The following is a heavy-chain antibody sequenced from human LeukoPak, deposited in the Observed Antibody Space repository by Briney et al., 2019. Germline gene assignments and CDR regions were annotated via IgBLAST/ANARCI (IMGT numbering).Heavy chain of an antibody. D-gene: IGHD3-9*01. CDR3: AKGPNYDILTGWRKTYNAFDI. CDR1: GFTFSSYA. V-gene: IGHV3-23*01. CDR2: ISGSGGST. Sequence: GGSLRLSCAASGFTFSSYAMSWVRQAPGKGLEWVSAISGSGGSTYYADSVKGRFTISRDNSKNTLYLQMNSLRTEDTAMYYCAKGPNYDILTGWRKTYNAFDIWGQGTMVTVSS. J-gene: IGHJ3*02.